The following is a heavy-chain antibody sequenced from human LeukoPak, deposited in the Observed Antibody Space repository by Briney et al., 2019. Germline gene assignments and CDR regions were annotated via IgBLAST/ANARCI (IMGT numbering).Heavy chain of an antibody. CDR3: AREHYGSGDY. CDR2: ISRGGSTI. J-gene: IGHJ4*02. Sequence: GGSLRLSCAASGFTFSDYYMSWIRQAQGKGLEWVSHISRGGSTIYYADSVKGRFTISRDNAKNSLFLQMNSLRAEDTAVYYCAREHYGSGDYWGQGTLVTVSS. D-gene: IGHD3-10*01. CDR1: GFTFSDYY. V-gene: IGHV3-11*01.